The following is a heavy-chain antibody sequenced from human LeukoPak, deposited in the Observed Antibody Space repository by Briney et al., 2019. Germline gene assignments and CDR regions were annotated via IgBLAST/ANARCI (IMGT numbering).Heavy chain of an antibody. CDR1: GFTFSSYE. CDR3: ARGSRITMFGVVKFDY. J-gene: IGHJ4*02. V-gene: IGHV3-48*03. CDR2: ISSSGSTI. D-gene: IGHD3-3*01. Sequence: GGPLRLSCAASGFTFSSYEMNWVRQAPGKGLEWVSDISSSGSTIYYAASVKGRFTISRDNAKNSLYLQMNSLRAEDTGVYYCARGSRITMFGVVKFDYWGQGTLVTVSS.